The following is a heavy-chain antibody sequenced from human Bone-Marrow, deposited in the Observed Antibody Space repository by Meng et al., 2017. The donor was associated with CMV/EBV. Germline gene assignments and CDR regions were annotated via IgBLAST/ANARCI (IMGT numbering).Heavy chain of an antibody. CDR3: ARDLRYFDWLPLYY. D-gene: IGHD3-9*01. CDR1: GYTFTGYY. Sequence: VRLVHCGDVVKRPGASVKVSCKASGYTFTGYYMHWVRQAPGQGLEWMGWINPNSGGTNYAQKFQGRVTMTRDTSISTAYMELSRLRSDDTAVYYCARDLRYFDWLPLYYWGQGTLVTVSS. CDR2: INPNSGGT. V-gene: IGHV1-2*02. J-gene: IGHJ4*02.